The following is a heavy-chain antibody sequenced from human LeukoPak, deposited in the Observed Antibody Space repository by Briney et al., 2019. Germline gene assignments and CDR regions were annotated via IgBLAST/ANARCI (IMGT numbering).Heavy chain of an antibody. CDR2: ISYSGGT. D-gene: IGHD6-6*01. J-gene: IGHJ4*02. V-gene: IGHV4-59*08. CDR3: ARLGDSTSRLYYFDY. Sequence: SETLSLACTVSGGSISSYYWSWIRQPPGKGLEWIGYISYSGGTYYNPSLKSRVTISVDTSKSQFSLKLSSVTAADTAVYYCARLGDSTSRLYYFDYWGQGTLVTVSS. CDR1: GGSISSYY.